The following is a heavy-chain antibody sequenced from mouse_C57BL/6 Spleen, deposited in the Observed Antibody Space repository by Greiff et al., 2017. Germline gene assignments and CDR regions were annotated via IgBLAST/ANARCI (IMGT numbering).Heavy chain of an antibody. CDR2: IAPEDGET. CDR1: GFNIKDYY. CDR3: ARGTGTEDYAMDY. Sequence: DVQLQESGAELVKPGASVKLSCTASGFNIKDYYMHWVKQRTEQGLEWIGRIAPEDGETKYAPKFQGKATITADTSSNTAYLQLSSLTSEDTAVYYCARGTGTEDYAMDYWGQGTSVTVSS. J-gene: IGHJ4*01. D-gene: IGHD4-1*01. V-gene: IGHV14-2*01.